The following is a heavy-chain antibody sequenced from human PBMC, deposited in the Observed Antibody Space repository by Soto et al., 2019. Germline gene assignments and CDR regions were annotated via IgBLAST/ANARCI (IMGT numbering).Heavy chain of an antibody. V-gene: IGHV3-30-3*01. CDR1: GFTFSSYA. Sequence: PGGSLRLSCAASGFTFSSYAMHWVRQAPGKGLEWVAVISYVGSNKYYADSVKGRFTISRDNSKNTLYLQMDSLRAEDTAVYYCARDQKGTYYYDSGSYPRPTIPYGMEVWGQGTTVTVSS. J-gene: IGHJ6*02. CDR2: ISYVGSNK. CDR3: ARDQKGTYYYDSGSYPRPTIPYGMEV. D-gene: IGHD3-10*01.